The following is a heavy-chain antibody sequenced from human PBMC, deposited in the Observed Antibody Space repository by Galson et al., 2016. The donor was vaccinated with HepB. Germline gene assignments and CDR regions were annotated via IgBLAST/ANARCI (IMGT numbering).Heavy chain of an antibody. CDR2: IWFAGSKQ. J-gene: IGHJ4*02. CDR3: AKRAYYYDSSGQHQRTRFLEY. Sequence: HWVRQAPGKGLEWVALIWFAGSKQYYSDSVKGRFTISRANSKNTLSMHINSLRAEDTAVYYCAKRAYYYDSSGQHQRTRFLEYWGQGTLLTVSS. V-gene: IGHV3-33*06. D-gene: IGHD3-22*01.